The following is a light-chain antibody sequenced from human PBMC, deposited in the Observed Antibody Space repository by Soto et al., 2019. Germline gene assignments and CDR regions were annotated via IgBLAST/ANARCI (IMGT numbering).Light chain of an antibody. V-gene: IGLV2-14*03. J-gene: IGLJ2*01. CDR3: GSYTISSTLMI. Sequence: QAALTQPASVSGSPGQSITISCSGTPSDIGAYNYVSWYQHLPGKAPKVIIYDVTNRPSGVSSRFSGSKFGTTASLTISGLQAEDEANYYCGSYTISSTLMIFGGGTKVTVL. CDR2: DVT. CDR1: PSDIGAYNY.